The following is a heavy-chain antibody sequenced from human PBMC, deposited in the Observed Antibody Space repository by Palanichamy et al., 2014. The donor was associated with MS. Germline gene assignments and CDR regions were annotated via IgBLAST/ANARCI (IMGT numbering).Heavy chain of an antibody. CDR3: AREKPGTCYFDY. V-gene: IGHV1-46*01. Sequence: QVQLVQSGAEVKQPGASVKVSCKASGYSFTNYFIHWVRQAPGQGLEWMGRIGPSDGELHYAQKFQGRVTLTRDTFTTTVYMELSSLRSDDTAVYYCAREKPGTCYFDYWGQGALVTVSS. J-gene: IGHJ4*02. D-gene: IGHD6-13*01. CDR1: GYSFTNYF. CDR2: IGPSDGEL.